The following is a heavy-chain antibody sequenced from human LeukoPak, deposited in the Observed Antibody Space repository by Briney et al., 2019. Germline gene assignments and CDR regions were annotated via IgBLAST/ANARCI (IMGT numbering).Heavy chain of an antibody. CDR3: ARGYYYDSSGYYSYWHFDL. J-gene: IGHJ2*01. D-gene: IGHD3-22*01. V-gene: IGHV1-18*01. CDR1: GYTFTSYG. CDR2: ISAYNGNT. Sequence: ASVKVSCKASGYTFTSYGISWVRQAPGQGLEWMGWISAYNGNTNYAQKLQGRVTMTTDTSTSTAYMELRSLRSDDTAVYYCARGYYYDSSGYYSYWHFDLWGRGTLVTVSS.